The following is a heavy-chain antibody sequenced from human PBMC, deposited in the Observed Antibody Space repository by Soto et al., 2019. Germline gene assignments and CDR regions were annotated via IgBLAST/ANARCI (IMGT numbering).Heavy chain of an antibody. CDR3: ARDGGRHSGGIDY. D-gene: IGHD1-26*01. CDR1: GGTFSSYS. J-gene: IGHJ4*02. Sequence: QVQLVPSGAEVQKPGSSVKVSCKASGGTFSSYSINWVRQAPGQGLEWMGEIIPIFGTANYAQKFQGRVTITADESTSTAYMELSSLRSEDTAVYDCARDGGRHSGGIDYWGQGTLVTVSS. V-gene: IGHV1-69*01. CDR2: IIPIFGTA.